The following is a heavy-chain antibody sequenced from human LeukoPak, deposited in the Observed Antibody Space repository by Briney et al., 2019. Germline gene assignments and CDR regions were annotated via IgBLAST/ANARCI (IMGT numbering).Heavy chain of an antibody. Sequence: PGGSLRLSCAASGFTFSSYAMHWVRQAPGKGLEYVSAISSNGGSTYYANSVKGRFTISRDNSKNTLYLQMGSLRAEDMAVYYCARGGQFAYYDFWSGYYPLDYWGQGTLVTVSS. J-gene: IGHJ4*02. V-gene: IGHV3-64*01. CDR2: ISSNGGST. CDR3: ARGGQFAYYDFWSGYYPLDY. CDR1: GFTFSSYA. D-gene: IGHD3-3*01.